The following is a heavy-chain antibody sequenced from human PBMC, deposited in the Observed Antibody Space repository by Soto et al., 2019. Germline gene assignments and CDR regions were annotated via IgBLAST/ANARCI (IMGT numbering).Heavy chain of an antibody. D-gene: IGHD2-15*01. J-gene: IGHJ4*02. CDR3: VRDLLEGYGHARQPDY. CDR1: GFTFRAYS. V-gene: IGHV3-21*06. CDR2: ITSSNTYI. Sequence: EVQLVEFGGGLVKPGGSLRLSCVASGFTFRAYSMSWVRQAPGQGLEWVASITSSNTYIYYTRSVEGRFTISRDDAKNSLHLQMNTLRAEDTAVYYCVRDLLEGYGHARQPDYWGQGTLVTVSS.